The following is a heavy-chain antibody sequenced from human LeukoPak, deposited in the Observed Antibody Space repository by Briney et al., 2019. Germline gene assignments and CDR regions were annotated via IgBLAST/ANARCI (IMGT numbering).Heavy chain of an antibody. J-gene: IGHJ6*02. Sequence: SQTLSLTCAISRDSVSSNSAAWNWIRQSPSRGLEWLGRTYYRSKWYNDYAVSVKSRITINPDTSKNQFSLQLNSVTPEDTAVYYCARAYCSSTSCYMKYYYGMDVWGQGTTVTVSS. CDR1: RDSVSSNSAA. V-gene: IGHV6-1*01. CDR2: TYYRSKWYN. D-gene: IGHD2-2*02. CDR3: ARAYCSSTSCYMKYYYGMDV.